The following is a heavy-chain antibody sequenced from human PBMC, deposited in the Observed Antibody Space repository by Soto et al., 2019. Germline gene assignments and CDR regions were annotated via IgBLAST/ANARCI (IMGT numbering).Heavy chain of an antibody. CDR2: ISAYNGNT. CDR3: ARWYYYDSSGPAPHNWFDP. D-gene: IGHD3-22*01. Sequence: ASVKVSCKASGYTFTSYGISWVRQAPGQGLEWMGWISAYNGNTNYAQKLQGRVTMTTDTSTSTAYMALRSLRSDDTAVYYCARWYYYDSSGPAPHNWFDPWGQGTLVTVSS. CDR1: GYTFTSYG. J-gene: IGHJ5*02. V-gene: IGHV1-18*01.